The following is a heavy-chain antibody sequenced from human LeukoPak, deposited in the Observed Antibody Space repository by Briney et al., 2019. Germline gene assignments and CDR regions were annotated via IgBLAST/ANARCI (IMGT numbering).Heavy chain of an antibody. Sequence: GASVKVSFKASGYTFTSYDINWLRQATGQGLEWLGWMNPDSGNTGYAQKFQGRITITRNTSMTTAYMELTSLTSEDTAVYYCARGRATVTTHWIDPWGQGTLVTVSS. CDR1: GYTFTSYD. CDR2: MNPDSGNT. D-gene: IGHD4-11*01. J-gene: IGHJ5*02. V-gene: IGHV1-8*03. CDR3: ARGRATVTTHWIDP.